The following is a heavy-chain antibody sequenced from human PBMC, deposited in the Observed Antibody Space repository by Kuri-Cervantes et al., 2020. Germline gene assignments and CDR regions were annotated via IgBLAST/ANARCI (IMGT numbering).Heavy chain of an antibody. CDR1: GDTFSRYA. D-gene: IGHD2-15*01. J-gene: IGHJ6*03. V-gene: IGHV1-69*13. Sequence: SVKVSCKASGDTFSRYAISWVRQAPGQGLEWMGGIIPIFGTANYAQKFQGRVTITADESTSTAYMELSSLRSEDTAVYYCASHSGYCSGGSCYSTFSYYYYMDVWGKGTTVTVSS. CDR2: IIPIFGTA. CDR3: ASHSGYCSGGSCYSTFSYYYYMDV.